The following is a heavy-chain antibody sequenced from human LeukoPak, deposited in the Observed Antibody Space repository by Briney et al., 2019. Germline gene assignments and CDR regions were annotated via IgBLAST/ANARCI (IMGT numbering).Heavy chain of an antibody. CDR1: GYTFTSYY. V-gene: IGHV1-69*13. Sequence: ASVKVSCKASGYTFTSYYMHWVRQAPGQGLEWMGGIIPIFGTANYVQKFQGRVTITADESTSTAYMELSSLRSEDTAVYYCARDHFHYDSSGRYDYWGQGTLVTVSS. CDR3: ARDHFHYDSSGRYDY. J-gene: IGHJ4*02. D-gene: IGHD3-22*01. CDR2: IIPIFGTA.